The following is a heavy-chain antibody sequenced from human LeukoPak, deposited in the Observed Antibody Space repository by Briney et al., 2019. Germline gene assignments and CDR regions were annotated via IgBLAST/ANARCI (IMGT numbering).Heavy chain of an antibody. J-gene: IGHJ4*02. Sequence: GGSLRLSCVASGLSVSSNYMSWVRQAPGKGLEWVSVIYRDGSSYYAESVKGRFTISRDNPKNTLYIQMNSLRAEDTAVYYCARSFYDILIGYYQYFDYWGQGTLVTVSS. V-gene: IGHV3-66*01. CDR1: GLSVSSNY. CDR3: ARSFYDILIGYYQYFDY. CDR2: IYRDGSS. D-gene: IGHD3-9*01.